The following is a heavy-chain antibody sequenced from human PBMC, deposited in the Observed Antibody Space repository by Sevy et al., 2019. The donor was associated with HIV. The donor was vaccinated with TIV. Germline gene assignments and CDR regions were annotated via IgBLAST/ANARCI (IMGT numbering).Heavy chain of an antibody. CDR2: ISPFNGDT. J-gene: IGHJ4*02. CDR1: GYTFTSYR. D-gene: IGHD2-15*01. CDR3: ARAYCSGGSCYSLAY. V-gene: IGHV1-18*01. Sequence: ASVKVCCEASGYTFTSYRIYWVRQAPGQGLEWMGWISPFNGDTNYAQKFQGRVTMITDTSTSTAYMELRSLRSDDTAVYYCARAYCSGGSCYSLAYWGQGALVTVSS.